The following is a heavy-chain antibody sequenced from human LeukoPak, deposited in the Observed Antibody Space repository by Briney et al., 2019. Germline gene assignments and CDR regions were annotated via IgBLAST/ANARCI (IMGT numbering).Heavy chain of an antibody. CDR3: ARGPSGSSGTRFDI. Sequence: SETLSLICTVSGGSMSGYYWNWSRQPPGKRLEWIGYIYSTGSTNYNPSFKSRVTISVDTSKNQFSLRLSSVTAADTAVYSCARGPSGSSGTRFDIWGQGTMVTVSS. CDR1: GGSMSGYY. D-gene: IGHD2-15*01. CDR2: IYSTGST. J-gene: IGHJ3*02. V-gene: IGHV4-59*01.